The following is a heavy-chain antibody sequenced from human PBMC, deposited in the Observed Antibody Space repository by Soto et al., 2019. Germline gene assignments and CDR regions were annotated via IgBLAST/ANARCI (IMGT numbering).Heavy chain of an antibody. V-gene: IGHV1-18*01. CDR2: ISAYNGNT. D-gene: IGHD6-19*01. CDR3: ARELNSSGWSWDHDAFDI. J-gene: IGHJ3*02. Sequence: GASVKVSCKASGYTFTSYGISWVRQAPGQGLEWMGWISAYNGNTNYAQKLQGRVTMTTDTSTSTAYMELRSLRSDDTAVYYCARELNSSGWSWDHDAFDIWGQGTMVTVSS. CDR1: GYTFTSYG.